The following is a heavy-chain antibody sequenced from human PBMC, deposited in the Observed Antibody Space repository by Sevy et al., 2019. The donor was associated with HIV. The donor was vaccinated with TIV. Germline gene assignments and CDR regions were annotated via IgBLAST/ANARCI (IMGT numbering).Heavy chain of an antibody. V-gene: IGHV3-30*18. CDR2: ISYDGSNK. CDR1: GFTFSSYG. Sequence: GGSLRLSCAASGFTFSSYGMHWVRQAPGKGLEWVAVISYDGSNKYYADSVKGRFTISRDNSKNTLYLQMNSLRAEDTAVYYCAKDLSRWDSSRFDWFDPWGQGTLVTVSS. J-gene: IGHJ5*02. CDR3: AKDLSRWDSSRFDWFDP. D-gene: IGHD6-13*01.